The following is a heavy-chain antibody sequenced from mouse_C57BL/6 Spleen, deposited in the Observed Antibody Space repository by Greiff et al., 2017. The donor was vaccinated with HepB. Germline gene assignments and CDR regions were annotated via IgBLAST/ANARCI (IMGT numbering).Heavy chain of an antibody. CDR2: INYDGSST. CDR3: ARGYYGNPFDY. Sequence: DVMLVESEGGLVQPGSSMKLSCTASGFTFSDYYMAWVRQVPEKGLEWVANINYDGSSTYYLDSLKSRFIISRGNATNILYLQMSSLKSEDTASYYCARGYYGNPFDYWGQGTTLTVSS. CDR1: GFTFSDYY. J-gene: IGHJ2*01. D-gene: IGHD2-1*01. V-gene: IGHV5-16*01.